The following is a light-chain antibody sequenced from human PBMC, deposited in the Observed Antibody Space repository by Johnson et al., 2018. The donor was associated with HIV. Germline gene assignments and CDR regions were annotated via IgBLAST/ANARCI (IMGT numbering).Light chain of an antibody. V-gene: IGLV1-51*02. CDR3: GTWDSSLSAGV. CDR2: ENN. J-gene: IGLJ1*01. CDR1: SSNIGNNY. Sequence: QSVLTQPPSVSAAPGQKVTISCSGSSSNIGNNYVSWYQQLPGTAPKLLIYENNKRPSGIPDRFSGSKSGTSATLGITGLQTGDEAYYYCGTWDSSLSAGVCGTGTKVTVL.